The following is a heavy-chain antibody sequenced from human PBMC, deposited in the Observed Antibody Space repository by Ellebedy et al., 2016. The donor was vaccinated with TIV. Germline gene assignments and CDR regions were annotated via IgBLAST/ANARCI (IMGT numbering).Heavy chain of an antibody. V-gene: IGHV1-69*13. CDR1: GGTFSSYA. Sequence: SVKVSXKASGGTFSSYAISWVRQAPGQGLEWMGGIIPIFGSANYAQKFQGRVTIIADESTSTAYMELSSLRSEDTAVYYCARDRLSEVLNGGLGVNQLLAPYYMGVWGKGTTVTVSS. D-gene: IGHD2-2*01. CDR3: ARDRLSEVLNGGLGVNQLLAPYYMGV. J-gene: IGHJ6*03. CDR2: IIPIFGSA.